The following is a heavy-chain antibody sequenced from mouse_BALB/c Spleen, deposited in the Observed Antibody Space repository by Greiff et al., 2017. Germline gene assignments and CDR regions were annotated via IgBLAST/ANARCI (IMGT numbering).Heavy chain of an antibody. CDR2: IWSGGST. J-gene: IGHJ2*01. Sequence: VQLQESGPGLVQPSQSLSITCTVSGFSLTSYGVHWVRQSPGKGLEWLGVIWSGGSTDYNAAFISRLSISKDNSKSQVFFKMNSLQANDTAIYYCARNGPRRYYFDYWGQGTTLTVSS. V-gene: IGHV2-2*02. CDR3: ARNGPRRYYFDY. D-gene: IGHD3-1*01. CDR1: GFSLTSYG.